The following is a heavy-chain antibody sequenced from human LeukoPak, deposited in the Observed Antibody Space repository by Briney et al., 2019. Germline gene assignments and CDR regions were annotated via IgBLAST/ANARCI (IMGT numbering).Heavy chain of an antibody. CDR2: IIPIFGTT. D-gene: IGHD6-19*01. Sequence: ASVKVSCKASGGTLSSHGITWVRQAPGQGLEWMGAIIPIFGTTKYAQKFQGRVTITAGESTSTAYMELSSLRSEDTAVYYCAIDPFAGTVVPGFYDYWGQGTLVTVSS. V-gene: IGHV1-69*13. CDR1: GGTLSSHG. CDR3: AIDPFAGTVVPGFYDY. J-gene: IGHJ4*02.